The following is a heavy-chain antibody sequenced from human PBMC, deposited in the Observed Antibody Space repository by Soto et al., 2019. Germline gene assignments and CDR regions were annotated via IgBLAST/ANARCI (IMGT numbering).Heavy chain of an antibody. CDR1: SGSITSSNW. V-gene: IGHV4-4*02. CDR3: ARNRYGGNVFDY. J-gene: IGHJ4*02. Sequence: QVQLQESGPGLVKPSGTLSLTCAVSSGSITSSNWWSWVRQPPGKGLEWIGEVSHSGSTNYIPSLKSRVTISVYNSSNQLSLRLSSVTAADTAVYYCARNRYGGNVFDYWGQGTLVTVSS. D-gene: IGHD5-12*01. CDR2: VSHSGST.